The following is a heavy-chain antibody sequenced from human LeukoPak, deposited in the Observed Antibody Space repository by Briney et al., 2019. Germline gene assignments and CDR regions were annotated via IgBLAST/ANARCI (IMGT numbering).Heavy chain of an antibody. J-gene: IGHJ6*03. CDR1: SDSISSSSYY. D-gene: IGHD3-22*01. Sequence: SETLSLTCTVSSDSISSSSYYWGWIRQPPGKGLEWIGSIYYSGSTYYNPSLKSRVTISVDTSKNQFSLRLSSVTAADTAVYYCARDSYYFDTFKNDYYYYMDVWGKGTTVTVSS. V-gene: IGHV4-39*07. CDR2: IYYSGST. CDR3: ARDSYYFDTFKNDYYYYMDV.